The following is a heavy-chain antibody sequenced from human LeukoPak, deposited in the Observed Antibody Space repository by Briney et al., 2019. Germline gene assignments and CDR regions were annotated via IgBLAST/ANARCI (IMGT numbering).Heavy chain of an antibody. J-gene: IGHJ4*02. V-gene: IGHV3-21*01. CDR3: ARSLGRYYFDY. CDR2: ISSSSSYI. D-gene: IGHD4-17*01. Sequence: PGGSLRLSCAASGFTLSSYSMNWVRQAPGKGLEWVSSISSSSSYIYYADSVKGRFTISRDNAKNPLYLQMNSLRAEDTAVYYCARSLGRYYFDYWGQGTLVTVSS. CDR1: GFTLSSYS.